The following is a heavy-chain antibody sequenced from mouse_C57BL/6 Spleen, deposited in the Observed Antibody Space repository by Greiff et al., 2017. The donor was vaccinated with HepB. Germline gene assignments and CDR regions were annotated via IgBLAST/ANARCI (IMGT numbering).Heavy chain of an antibody. CDR3: ARCDYDGFDY. D-gene: IGHD2-4*01. Sequence: VQRVESGPELVKPGASVKISCKASGYAFSSSWMNWVKQRPGKGLEWIGRIYPGDGDTNYNGKFKGKATLTADKSSSTAYMQLSSLTSEDSAVYFCARCDYDGFDYWGQGTTLTVSS. CDR2: IYPGDGDT. CDR1: GYAFSSSW. J-gene: IGHJ2*01. V-gene: IGHV1-82*01.